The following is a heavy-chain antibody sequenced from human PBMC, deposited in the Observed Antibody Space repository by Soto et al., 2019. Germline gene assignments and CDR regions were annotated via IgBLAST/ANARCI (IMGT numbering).Heavy chain of an antibody. CDR2: IYPGDSDT. CDR1: GYSFTSYW. CDR3: ARPLRYCIITSCYEGRYYYYGMDV. Sequence: PGESLKISCKGSGYSFTSYWIGWVRQMPGKGLEWMGIIYPGDSDTRYSPSFQGQVTISADKSISTAYLQWSSLKASDTAMYYCARPLRYCIITSCYEGRYYYYGMDVWGQGTTVTVSS. J-gene: IGHJ6*02. V-gene: IGHV5-51*01. D-gene: IGHD2-2*01.